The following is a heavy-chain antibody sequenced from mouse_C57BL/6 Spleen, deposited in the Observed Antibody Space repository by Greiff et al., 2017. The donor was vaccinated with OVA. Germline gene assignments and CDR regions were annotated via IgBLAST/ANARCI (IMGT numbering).Heavy chain of an antibody. D-gene: IGHD1-1*01. CDR2: INPNNGGT. CDR1: GYTFTDYY. J-gene: IGHJ1*03. V-gene: IGHV1-26*01. Sequence: EVQLQQSGPELVKPGASVKISCKASGYTFTDYYMNWVKQSHGKSLEWIGDINPNNGGTSYNQKFKGKATLTVDKSSSTAYMELRSLTSEDSAVYYCARAYGSSRDWYFDVWGTGTTVTVSS. CDR3: ARAYGSSRDWYFDV.